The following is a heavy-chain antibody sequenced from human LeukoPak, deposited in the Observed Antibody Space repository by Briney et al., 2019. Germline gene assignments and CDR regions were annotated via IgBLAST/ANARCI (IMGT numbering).Heavy chain of an antibody. Sequence: SQTLSLTCGISGDSVSSNSAWNWIRQSPSRGLEWLGRTNYKSKWYSEYAVSVKSRIIISPDTCKNQFSLQLNSVTPDDTAVYYCTRGFLSTGTDVWGQGTTVTVSS. CDR3: TRGFLSTGTDV. D-gene: IGHD2/OR15-2a*01. V-gene: IGHV6-1*01. CDR1: GDSVSSNSA. CDR2: TNYKSKWYS. J-gene: IGHJ6*02.